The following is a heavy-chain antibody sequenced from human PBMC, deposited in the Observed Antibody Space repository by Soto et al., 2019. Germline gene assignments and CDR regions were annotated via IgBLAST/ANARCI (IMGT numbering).Heavy chain of an antibody. Sequence: ASVKVSCKASGYTFTSYDIYWVRQATGQGLEWMGWMNPNTGNSGYAQRFQGRVTMTSDTSISTAHMELSSLRSEDTAVYYCARRAETNGWNGFGADKYYFDFWGQGTLVTVS. D-gene: IGHD1-1*01. CDR1: GYTFTSYD. V-gene: IGHV1-8*01. CDR2: MNPNTGNS. J-gene: IGHJ4*02. CDR3: ARRAETNGWNGFGADKYYFDF.